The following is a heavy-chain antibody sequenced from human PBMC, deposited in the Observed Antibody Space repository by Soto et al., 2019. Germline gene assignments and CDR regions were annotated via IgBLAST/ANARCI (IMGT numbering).Heavy chain of an antibody. V-gene: IGHV1-46*01. Sequence: QVQLVQSGAEVKKPGASVKVSCKASGYTFTSYYMHWVRQAPGQGLEWMGIINPSGGSTSYAQKFQGRVTMTRDTSTSTVYMELSSLRSEDTAMYYCARDRVAAAAGGYYYYGMDVWGQGTTVTVSS. CDR1: GYTFTSYY. CDR3: ARDRVAAAAGGYYYYGMDV. CDR2: INPSGGST. J-gene: IGHJ6*02. D-gene: IGHD6-13*01.